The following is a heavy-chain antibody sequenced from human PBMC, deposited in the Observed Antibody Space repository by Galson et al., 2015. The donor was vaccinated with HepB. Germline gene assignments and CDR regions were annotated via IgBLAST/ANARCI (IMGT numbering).Heavy chain of an antibody. J-gene: IGHJ4*02. D-gene: IGHD4-17*01. CDR3: AREWGLRFTSGY. CDR1: GFTFSSHW. CDR2: IKQDGSEK. V-gene: IGHV3-7*03. Sequence: SLRLSCAASGFTFSSHWMSWVRQAPGKGLEWVANIKQDGSEKYYVDSVKGRFTISRDNAKNSLYLQMNSLRAEDTAVYYCAREWGLRFTSGYWGQGALVTASS.